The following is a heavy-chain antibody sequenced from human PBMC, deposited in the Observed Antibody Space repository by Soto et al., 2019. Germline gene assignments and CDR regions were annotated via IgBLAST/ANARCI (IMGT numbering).Heavy chain of an antibody. D-gene: IGHD6-19*01. V-gene: IGHV4-39*01. CDR3: ASTSGWAGVHY. Sequence: QLQLQESGPGLVKPSETLSLTCTVSGGSISSSSCYWGWIRQPPGKGLEWIGSIYYSGSTYYNPSLKSRVSIYVDTYKNQFHLKRSSVTAADTDVYYCASTSGWAGVHYWGQGTLVTVSS. CDR1: GGSISSSSCY. J-gene: IGHJ4*02. CDR2: IYYSGST.